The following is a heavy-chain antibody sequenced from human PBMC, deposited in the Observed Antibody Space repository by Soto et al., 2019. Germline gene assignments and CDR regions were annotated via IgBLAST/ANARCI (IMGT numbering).Heavy chain of an antibody. CDR2: IYYSGST. CDR3: AGRPKTYYYDSSGYYSRY. J-gene: IGHJ4*02. V-gene: IGHV4-39*01. CDR1: GGSISSGGYY. Sequence: SETLSLTCTFSGGSISSGGYYWSWIRQHPGKGLEWIGSIYYSGSTYYNPSLKSRVTISVDTSKNQFSLKLSSVTAADTAVYYCAGRPKTYYYDSSGYYSRYWGQGTMVTVSS. D-gene: IGHD3-22*01.